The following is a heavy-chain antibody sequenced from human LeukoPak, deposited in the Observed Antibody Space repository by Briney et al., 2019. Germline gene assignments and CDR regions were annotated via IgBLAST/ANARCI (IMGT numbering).Heavy chain of an antibody. J-gene: IGHJ4*02. Sequence: PSETLSLTCTVSGGSISNFYWSWIQQPPAKGLEWIGYIYYSGSTSYNPSLKSRVTISLDTSKNQFSLKLSSVTAADTAVYSCAKTHSFTGHDSWGQGTLVTASS. CDR1: GGSISNFY. V-gene: IGHV4-59*01. D-gene: IGHD1-14*01. CDR2: IYYSGST. CDR3: AKTHSFTGHDS.